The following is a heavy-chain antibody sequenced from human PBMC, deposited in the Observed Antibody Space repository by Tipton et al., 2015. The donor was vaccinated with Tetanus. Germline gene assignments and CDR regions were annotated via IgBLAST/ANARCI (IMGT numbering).Heavy chain of an antibody. CDR1: GGSIRGGGYY. CDR3: ARGARGYTYG. J-gene: IGHJ4*02. Sequence: TLSLTCTVSGGSIRGGGYYWSWIRQHPEKGLEWIGYIYYTGNTYYNPSLKSRVTISVDMSKNQFSLKLRSVTAADTAVYYCARGARGYTYGWGQGTLVTVSS. D-gene: IGHD5-18*01. V-gene: IGHV4-31*03. CDR2: IYYTGNT.